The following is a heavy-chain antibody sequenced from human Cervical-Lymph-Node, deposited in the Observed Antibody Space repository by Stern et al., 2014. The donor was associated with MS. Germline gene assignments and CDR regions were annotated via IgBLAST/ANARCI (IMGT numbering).Heavy chain of an antibody. CDR3: ARHYGYYCDF. CDR2: IYPYDSDT. J-gene: IGHJ4*02. CDR1: ENIFSNFW. Sequence: VQLVDSGVEVKKPGESLKISCKVSENIFSNFWIGWLRQTPGQGLEYMGIIYPYDSDTKYRPTVEGQVTSTADKSINTACLHWSSLKASATAIYFWARHYGYYCDFWGQGTLVTVSS. V-gene: IGHV5-51*01. D-gene: IGHD4-17*01.